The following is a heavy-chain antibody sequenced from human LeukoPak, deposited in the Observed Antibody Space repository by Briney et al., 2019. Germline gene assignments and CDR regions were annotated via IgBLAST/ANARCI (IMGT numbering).Heavy chain of an antibody. CDR3: ARGPAASIAVAGKPLY. J-gene: IGHJ4*02. D-gene: IGHD6-19*01. CDR1: GFTFSSYA. Sequence: PGGSLRLSCAASGFTFSSYAMSWVRQAPGKGLEWVSAISGSGGSTYYADSVKGRFTISRDNAKNSLYLQMNSLRAEDTAVYYCARGPAASIAVAGKPLYWGQGTLVTVSS. V-gene: IGHV3-23*01. CDR2: ISGSGGST.